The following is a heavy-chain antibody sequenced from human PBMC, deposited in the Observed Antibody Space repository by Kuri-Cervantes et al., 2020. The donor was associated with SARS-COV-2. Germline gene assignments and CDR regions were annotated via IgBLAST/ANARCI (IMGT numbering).Heavy chain of an antibody. CDR2: IGRDGHT. D-gene: IGHD1-1*01. CDR1: GFTFTAYA. J-gene: IGHJ4*02. CDR3: ALNYYFNY. V-gene: IGHV3-23*01. Sequence: GESLKISCAASGFTFTAYAMSWVRQAPGRGLEWVSSIGRDGHTFNADSVGGRFTISRDDSKNTLFLQRSSLRIEDTARYYCALNYYFNYWGQGTLVTVSS.